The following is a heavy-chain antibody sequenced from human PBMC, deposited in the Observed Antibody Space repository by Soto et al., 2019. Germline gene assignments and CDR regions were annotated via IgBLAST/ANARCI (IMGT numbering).Heavy chain of an antibody. CDR1: GYTFTSYG. CDR3: XXXXGRKVDDY. V-gene: IGHV1-18*01. J-gene: IGHJ4*02. Sequence: QVQLVQSGAEVKKPGASVKVSCKASGYTFTSYGISWVRQAPGQGLEWMGWISAYNGNTNYAQKLQGRVTMTTDTSTSXAYMELRSLRSXDXXXXXXXXXXGRKVDDYWGQGTLVTVSS. D-gene: IGHD2-15*01. CDR2: ISAYNGNT.